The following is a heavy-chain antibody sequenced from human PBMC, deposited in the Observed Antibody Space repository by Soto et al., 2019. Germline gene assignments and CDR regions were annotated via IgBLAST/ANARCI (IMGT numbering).Heavy chain of an antibody. CDR2: ISHSEST. J-gene: IGHJ3*02. Sequence: SETLSLTCAVSGYSISTGYSWDWIRQPPGKGLEWIGTISHSESTNYNPSLKSRLTMSLDTSKNQFSLKLRSVTAADTAVYYCARESSGGNFDFDIWGQGTMVTVSS. CDR3: ARESSGGNFDFDI. V-gene: IGHV4-38-2*01. CDR1: GYSISTGYS. D-gene: IGHD2-21*02.